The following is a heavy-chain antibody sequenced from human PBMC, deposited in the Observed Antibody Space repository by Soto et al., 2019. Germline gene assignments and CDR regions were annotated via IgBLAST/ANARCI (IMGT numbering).Heavy chain of an antibody. J-gene: IGHJ4*02. CDR1: GGSISSGDYY. V-gene: IGHV4-30-4*01. D-gene: IGHD3-22*01. CDR3: ARDGDYYDSSGNFDY. CDR2: IDYSGST. Sequence: QVQLQESGPGLVKPSQTLSLTCTVSGGSISSGDYYWSWIRQPPGKGLEWIGYIDYSGSTYYNPSLKSRVNISVDTSKNQFSLKLSSVTAADTAVYYCARDGDYYDSSGNFDYWGQGTLVTVSS.